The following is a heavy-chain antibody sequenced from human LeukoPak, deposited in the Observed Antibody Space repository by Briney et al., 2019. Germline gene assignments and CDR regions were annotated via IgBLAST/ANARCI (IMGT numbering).Heavy chain of an antibody. CDR1: GFTFSSYA. V-gene: IGHV3-23*01. D-gene: IGHD3-10*01. J-gene: IGHJ6*03. CDR2: ISGSGGST. CDR3: AKRGAAPGESSRYYYYYMDV. Sequence: GGSLRLSCAASGFTFSSYAMSWVRQAPGKGLEWVSAISGSGGSTYYADSVKGRFTISRDNSKNTLYLQMNSLRAEDTAVYYFAKRGAAPGESSRYYYYYMDVWGKGTTVTVSS.